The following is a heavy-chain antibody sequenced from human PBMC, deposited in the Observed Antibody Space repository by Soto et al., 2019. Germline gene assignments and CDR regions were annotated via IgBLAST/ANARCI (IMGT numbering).Heavy chain of an antibody. CDR3: ARFCSGGSCYEFYYGMDV. V-gene: IGHV4-59*01. CDR2: IYYSGGT. CDR1: GGSISSYY. Sequence: SETLSLTCTVSGGSISSYYWSWIRQPPGKGLEWIGYIYYSGGTNYNPSLKSRVTISVGTSKNQFSLKLSSVTAADTAVYYCARFCSGGSCYEFYYGMDVWGQGTTVTVSS. J-gene: IGHJ6*02. D-gene: IGHD2-15*01.